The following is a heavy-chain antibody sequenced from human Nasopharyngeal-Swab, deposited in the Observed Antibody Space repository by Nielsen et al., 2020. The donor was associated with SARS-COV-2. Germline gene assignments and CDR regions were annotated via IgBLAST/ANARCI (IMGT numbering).Heavy chain of an antibody. CDR1: GYTFTSYY. Sequence: ASVKVSCKASGYTFTSYYMHWVRQAPGQGLEWMGIINPSGGSTSYAQRFLGRVSMTRDTSTSTVYMELSSLRSEDTAVYYCAREGTDCSSTSCYAYYYYGMDVWGQGTTVTVSS. J-gene: IGHJ6*02. V-gene: IGHV1-46*01. D-gene: IGHD2-2*01. CDR2: INPSGGST. CDR3: AREGTDCSSTSCYAYYYYGMDV.